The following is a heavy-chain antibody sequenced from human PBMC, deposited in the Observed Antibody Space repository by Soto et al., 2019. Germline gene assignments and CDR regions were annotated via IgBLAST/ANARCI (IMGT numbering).Heavy chain of an antibody. D-gene: IGHD2-2*01. J-gene: IGHJ6*03. V-gene: IGHV4-59*01. CDR2: IYYSGST. CDR1: GGSISSYY. Sequence: SETLSLTCTFSGGSISSYYWSWIRQPPGKGLEWIGYIYYSGSTNYNPSLKSRVTISVDTSKNQFSLKLSSVTAADTAVYYCARVGGYCSSTSCYRYYYYYYYMDVWGKGTTVTVSS. CDR3: ARVGGYCSSTSCYRYYYYYYYMDV.